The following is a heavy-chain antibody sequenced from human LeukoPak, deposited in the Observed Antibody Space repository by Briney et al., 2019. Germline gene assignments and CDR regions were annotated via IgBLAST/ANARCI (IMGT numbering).Heavy chain of an antibody. D-gene: IGHD5-24*01. Sequence: GGSLRLSCAASGFTLGTFWMSWVRRAPGKGLEWVANIKQDESEKYYVDSVKGRFTISRDNAKNSLYLQMNSLRGEDTAVYYCARPRWLQFGPHDSWGQGTLVTVSS. CDR3: ARPRWLQFGPHDS. CDR2: IKQDESEK. CDR1: GFTLGTFW. V-gene: IGHV3-7*01. J-gene: IGHJ4*02.